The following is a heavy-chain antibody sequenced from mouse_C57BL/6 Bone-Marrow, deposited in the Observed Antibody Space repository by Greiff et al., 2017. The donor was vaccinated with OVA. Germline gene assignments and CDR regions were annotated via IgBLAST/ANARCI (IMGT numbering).Heavy chain of an antibody. CDR2: IDPSDSYT. CDR3: ARAAGTYAMDY. J-gene: IGHJ4*01. V-gene: IGHV1-50*01. D-gene: IGHD4-1*01. CDR1: GYTFTSYW. Sequence: QVQLQQPGAELVKPGASVKLSCKASGYTFTSYWMQWVKQRPGQGLEWIGEIDPSDSYTHYNQKFKGKATLTVDTSSSTAYMQLSSLTSEDAAVYYCARAAGTYAMDYWGQGTSVTVSS.